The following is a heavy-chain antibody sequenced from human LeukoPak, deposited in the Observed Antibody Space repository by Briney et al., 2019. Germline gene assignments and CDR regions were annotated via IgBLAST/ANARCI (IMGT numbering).Heavy chain of an antibody. Sequence: GGSLRLSCAVSGFSFSTHWMHWVRHAPGKGLVWVSRLNRDATTIDYADSVKGRFTVSRDNAKSTLYLQMNSLRPEDTAVYYCVSDYGGTTLDYWGQGALVTVSS. CDR2: LNRDATTI. V-gene: IGHV3-74*01. D-gene: IGHD4-23*01. J-gene: IGHJ4*02. CDR3: VSDYGGTTLDY. CDR1: GFSFSTHW.